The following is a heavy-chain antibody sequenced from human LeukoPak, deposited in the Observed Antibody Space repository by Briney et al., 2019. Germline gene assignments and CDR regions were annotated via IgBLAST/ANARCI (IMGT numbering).Heavy chain of an antibody. Sequence: SETLSLTCTVSGYSISSGYYWGWIRQPPGKGLEWTGSIDHSGSTYYNPSLKSRITISVDTSKNQFSRKLSSVAAADTAVYYCCRGSGYSSGWYSYYYMDVWGKGTTVTVSS. CDR1: GYSISSGYY. CDR2: IDHSGST. V-gene: IGHV4-38-2*02. J-gene: IGHJ6*03. CDR3: CRGSGYSSGWYSYYYMDV. D-gene: IGHD6-19*01.